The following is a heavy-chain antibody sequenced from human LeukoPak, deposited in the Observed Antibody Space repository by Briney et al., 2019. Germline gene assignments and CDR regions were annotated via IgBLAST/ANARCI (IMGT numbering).Heavy chain of an antibody. J-gene: IGHJ4*02. Sequence: SETLSLTCTVSGGSISSSSYYWGWIRQPPGKGLEWIGSIYYSGSTYYNPSLKSRVTISVDTSKNQFSLKLSSVTAADTAVYYCARDFVGWSTFDYWGQGTLVTVSS. D-gene: IGHD6-19*01. CDR1: GGSISSSSYY. V-gene: IGHV4-39*07. CDR2: IYYSGST. CDR3: ARDFVGWSTFDY.